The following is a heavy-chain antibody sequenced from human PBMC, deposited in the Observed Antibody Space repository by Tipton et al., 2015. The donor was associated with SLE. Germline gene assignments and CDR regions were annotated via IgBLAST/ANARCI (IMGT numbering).Heavy chain of an antibody. CDR2: ISSSSGYI. Sequence: SLRLSCAASGFTFSSYSMDWVRQAPGKGLEWASSISSSSGYIYYADSVKGRFTISRDNAKNSLYLQMNSLRAEDTAVYYCARRIGYCSGGSCHSFWYFDLWGRGTLVTVSS. CDR1: GFTFSSYS. J-gene: IGHJ2*01. V-gene: IGHV3-21*01. D-gene: IGHD2-15*01. CDR3: ARRIGYCSGGSCHSFWYFDL.